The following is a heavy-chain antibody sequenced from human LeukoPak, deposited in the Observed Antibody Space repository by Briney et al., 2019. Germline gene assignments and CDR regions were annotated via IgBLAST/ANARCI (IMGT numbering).Heavy chain of an antibody. D-gene: IGHD5-18*01. CDR1: GYTFASYD. Sequence: GASVKVSCKASGYTFASYDINWVRQATGQGLEWMGWMNPNSGNTGYAQKFQGRVTMTRNTSISTAYMELSSLRSEDTAVYYCARDFYTAMETTDFDYWGQGTLVTVSS. J-gene: IGHJ4*02. CDR2: MNPNSGNT. CDR3: ARDFYTAMETTDFDY. V-gene: IGHV1-8*01.